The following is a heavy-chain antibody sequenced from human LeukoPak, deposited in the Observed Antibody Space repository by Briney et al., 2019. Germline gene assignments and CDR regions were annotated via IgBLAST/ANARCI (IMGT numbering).Heavy chain of an antibody. CDR1: GYTFTSYG. CDR3: ARAGEVLRYFDWLPLSYYYGMDV. CDR2: ISAYNGNT. Sequence: GASVKVSCKASGYTFTSYGISWVRQAPGQGLEWMGWISAYNGNTNYAQKLQGRVTMTTDTSTSTAYMELRSLRSDDTAVYYCARAGEVLRYFDWLPLSYYYGMDVWGQGTKGTVSS. J-gene: IGHJ6*02. V-gene: IGHV1-18*01. D-gene: IGHD3-9*01.